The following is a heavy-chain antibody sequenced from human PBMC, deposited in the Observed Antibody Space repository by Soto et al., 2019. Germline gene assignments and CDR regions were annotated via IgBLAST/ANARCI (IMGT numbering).Heavy chain of an antibody. J-gene: IGHJ6*02. CDR1: GYTFTGYY. V-gene: IGHV1-2*02. CDR2: INPNSGDT. Sequence: GASVKASCKASGYTFTGYYMHWVRQAPGQGLEWMGWINPNSGDTKYAQKLQGKVTMTRDTSISTAYMEMSRLRSDDPAVYYRARDSVRHLGHPCGMHVRSRRSTVLVSS. D-gene: IGHD1-26*01. CDR3: ARDSVRHLGHPCGMHV.